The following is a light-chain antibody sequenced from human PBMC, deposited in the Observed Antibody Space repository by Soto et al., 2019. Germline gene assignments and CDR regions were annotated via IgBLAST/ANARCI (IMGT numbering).Light chain of an antibody. CDR2: EDT. V-gene: IGLV2-23*01. Sequence: QSVLPQPASVSGSPGQSITISCTGTSSDVGSYNTVSWYQQHPGKAPKLMIFEDTERPSGVSHRFSASKSGNTAYLSISGLQAEDEAYYYCCSSAGDTLVVFGGGTKLTVL. J-gene: IGLJ2*01. CDR3: CSSAGDTLVV. CDR1: SSDVGSYNT.